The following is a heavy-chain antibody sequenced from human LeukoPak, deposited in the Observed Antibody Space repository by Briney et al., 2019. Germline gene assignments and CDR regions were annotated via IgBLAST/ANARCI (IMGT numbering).Heavy chain of an antibody. CDR3: ARVGAATYAFDI. V-gene: IGHV3-74*01. D-gene: IGHD3-16*01. CDR2: IKSDGSST. J-gene: IGHJ3*02. Sequence: GGSLRLSCTVSGFTVSSNSMSWVRQAPGKGLVWVSRIKSDGSSTSYADSVKGRFTISRDNAKNTLYLQMNSLRAEDTAVYYCARVGAATYAFDIWGQGTMVTVSS. CDR1: GFTVSSNS.